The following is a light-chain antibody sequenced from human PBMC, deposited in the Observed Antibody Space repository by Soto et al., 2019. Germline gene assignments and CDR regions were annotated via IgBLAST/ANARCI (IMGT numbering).Light chain of an antibody. V-gene: IGLV1-47*01. Sequence: QSALTQPPSASGTPGQTVTISCSGTNSNIGPNFVYWYQQLPRTAPRLLIHRNDQRPSGVPERFSASKSDTSGSLVISGLRSEDEADYYCAAWDDRLSSPVFGGGTQLTVL. CDR1: NSNIGPNF. CDR2: RND. CDR3: AAWDDRLSSPV. J-gene: IGLJ3*02.